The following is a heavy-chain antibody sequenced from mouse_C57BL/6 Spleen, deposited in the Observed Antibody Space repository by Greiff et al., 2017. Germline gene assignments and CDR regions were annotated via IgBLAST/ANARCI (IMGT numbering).Heavy chain of an antibody. CDR3: ASSIYGSSGFAY. V-gene: IGHV1-50*01. D-gene: IGHD1-1*01. Sequence: QVQLKQPGAELVKPGASVKLSCKASGYTFTSYWMQWVKQRPGQGLEWIGEIDPSDSYTNYNQKFKGKATLTVDTSSSTAYMQLSSLTSEDSAVYYCASSIYGSSGFAYWGQGTLVTVSA. J-gene: IGHJ3*01. CDR1: GYTFTSYW. CDR2: IDPSDSYT.